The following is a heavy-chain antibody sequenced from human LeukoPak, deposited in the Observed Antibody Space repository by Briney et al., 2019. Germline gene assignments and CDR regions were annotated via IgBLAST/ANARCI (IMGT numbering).Heavy chain of an antibody. Sequence: HPGGSLRLSCAASGFTFSSYAMSWVRQTPGKGLEWVSGISGSGASTYYADSVKGRFTISRDISKNTLYLQMNRLRAEDTAVYYCAKFLIPAAGTNNYMDVWGKGTTVTVSS. CDR1: GFTFSSYA. J-gene: IGHJ6*03. D-gene: IGHD6-13*01. CDR2: ISGSGAST. V-gene: IGHV3-23*01. CDR3: AKFLIPAAGTNNYMDV.